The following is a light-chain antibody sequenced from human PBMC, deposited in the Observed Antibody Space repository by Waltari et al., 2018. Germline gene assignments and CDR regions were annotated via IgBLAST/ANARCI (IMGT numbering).Light chain of an antibody. CDR3: QQSYSSPRT. CDR1: QRIASN. CDR2: AAS. V-gene: IGKV1-39*01. J-gene: IGKJ1*01. Sequence: IQMTTSPSSLSASVGHRVTITCRASQRIASNLSWYQQNPGKAPKLLIYAASSLQSGVPSRFSARGSGTDFTLTISSLQREDFATYYCQQSYSSPRTFGQGTKVEVK.